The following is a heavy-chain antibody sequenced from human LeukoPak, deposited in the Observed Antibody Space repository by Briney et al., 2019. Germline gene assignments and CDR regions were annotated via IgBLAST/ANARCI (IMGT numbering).Heavy chain of an antibody. CDR2: IKQDGSET. CDR1: GFTFSSYG. J-gene: IGHJ4*02. Sequence: TGGSLRLSCAASGFTFSSYGMTWVRQSPGKGLEWVASIKQDGSETYHVDSVKGRFTISRDNAKDSLYLEMNSLRAEDTAVYYCARGGQAGTGGLWGQGTLVTVSS. D-gene: IGHD3-10*01. V-gene: IGHV3-7*01. CDR3: ARGGQAGTGGL.